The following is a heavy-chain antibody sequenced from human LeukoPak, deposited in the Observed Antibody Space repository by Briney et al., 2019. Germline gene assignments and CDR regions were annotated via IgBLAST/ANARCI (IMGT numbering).Heavy chain of an antibody. V-gene: IGHV5-51*01. CDR1: GYSFSTYW. CDR2: IYPGDFDT. CDR3: ARLEGRSPPLDAFDI. J-gene: IGHJ3*02. D-gene: IGHD1-14*01. Sequence: GESLKISCKGSGYSFSTYWIGWVRQLPGKGLEWMGIIYPGDFDTKYSPSFQGQVTISADKSINTAYLQWSSLKASDTAMYYCARLEGRSPPLDAFDIWGQGTMVTVSS.